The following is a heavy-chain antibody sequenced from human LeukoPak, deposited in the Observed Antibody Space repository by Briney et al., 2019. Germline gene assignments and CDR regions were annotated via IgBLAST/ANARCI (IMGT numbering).Heavy chain of an antibody. CDR2: ISWNSGSI. Sequence: PGRSLRLSCAASGFTSDDYAMHWVRQAPGKGLEWVSGISWNSGSIGYADSVKGRFTISRDNAKNSLYLQMNSLRAEDTALYYCAKGKDDSSGYYFDAFDIWGQGTMVTVSS. CDR3: AKGKDDSSGYYFDAFDI. V-gene: IGHV3-9*02. J-gene: IGHJ3*02. D-gene: IGHD3-22*01. CDR1: GFTSDDYA.